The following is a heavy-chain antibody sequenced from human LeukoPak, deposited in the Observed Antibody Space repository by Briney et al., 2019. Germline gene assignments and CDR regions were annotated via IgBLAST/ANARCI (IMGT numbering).Heavy chain of an antibody. V-gene: IGHV4-59*12. D-gene: IGHD6-13*01. CDR1: GGSISSYY. CDR2: IYYSGST. J-gene: IGHJ5*02. Sequence: PSETLSLTCTVSGGSISSYYWSWIRQPPGKGLEWIGYIYYSGSTNYNPSLKSRVTISVDTSKNQFSLKLSSVTAADTAVYYCARGSSSWYWWFDPWGQGTLVTVSS. CDR3: ARGSSSWYWWFDP.